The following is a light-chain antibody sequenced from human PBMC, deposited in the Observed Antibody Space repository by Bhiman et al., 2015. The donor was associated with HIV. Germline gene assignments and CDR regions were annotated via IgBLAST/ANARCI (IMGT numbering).Light chain of an antibody. Sequence: QSVLTQPPSVSGAPGERVTISCTGSSSNIGAGYDVHWYQQFPGTAPKLLVYDNTNRPSGVPDRFSGSKSGTSASLVITGLQAEDEADYYCQSYDSTLSASVFGGGTKLTVL. J-gene: IGLJ3*02. CDR3: QSYDSTLSASV. V-gene: IGLV1-40*01. CDR1: SSNIGAGYD. CDR2: DNT.